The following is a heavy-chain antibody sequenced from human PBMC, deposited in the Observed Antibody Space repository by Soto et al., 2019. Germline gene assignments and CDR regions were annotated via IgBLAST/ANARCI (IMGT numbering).Heavy chain of an antibody. CDR2: ISYDGSNK. D-gene: IGHD5-12*01. Sequence: QVQLVESGGGVVQPGRSLRLSCAASGFTFSSYGMHWVRQAPGKGLEWVAVISYDGSNKYYADSVKGRFTISRDNSKKTLYLQMNSLRAEDTAVYYCAKDGPYKGYDGPFDYWGQGTLVTVSS. CDR1: GFTFSSYG. J-gene: IGHJ4*02. V-gene: IGHV3-30*18. CDR3: AKDGPYKGYDGPFDY.